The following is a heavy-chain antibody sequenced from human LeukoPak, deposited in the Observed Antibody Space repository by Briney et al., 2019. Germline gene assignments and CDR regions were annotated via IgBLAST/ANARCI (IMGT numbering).Heavy chain of an antibody. D-gene: IGHD3-9*01. CDR3: AKDLGTLRYFDWAALY. J-gene: IGHJ4*02. Sequence: GGSLRLSCAASGFSIRGYWMHWVRQAPGKGLMWVSAISGSGGSTYYADSVKGRFTISRDNSKNTLYLQMNSLRAEDTAVYYCAKDLGTLRYFDWAALYWGQGTLVTVSS. V-gene: IGHV3-23*01. CDR1: GFSIRGYW. CDR2: ISGSGGST.